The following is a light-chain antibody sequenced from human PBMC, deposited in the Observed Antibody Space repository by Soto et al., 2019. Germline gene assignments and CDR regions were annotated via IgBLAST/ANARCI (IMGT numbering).Light chain of an antibody. CDR2: AAS. V-gene: IGKV3-20*01. CDR1: HSVSSNF. Sequence: NVLTQSPGTLSLSPGGKATLSWRTSHSVSSNFLAWYQQKPGQAPRLLIYAASRRATGIPDRFSGSGSGTDFTLTISRLEPEDFAVYYCQQYGNSPWTFGQGTKVDI. CDR3: QQYGNSPWT. J-gene: IGKJ1*01.